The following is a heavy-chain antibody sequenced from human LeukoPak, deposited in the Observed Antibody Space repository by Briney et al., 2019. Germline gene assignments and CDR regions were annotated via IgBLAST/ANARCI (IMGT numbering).Heavy chain of an antibody. Sequence: GGSLRLSCAASGFTFNNYAMHWVRQAPGKGLEWVAIISYDGSNKYYADSVKGRFTISRDNSKNTLYLQMNSLRAEDTAVYYCAKDSAKKYDDYWGQGTLVTVSS. CDR3: AKDSAKKYDDY. CDR1: GFTFNNYA. J-gene: IGHJ4*02. V-gene: IGHV3-30*04. D-gene: IGHD2/OR15-2a*01. CDR2: ISYDGSNK.